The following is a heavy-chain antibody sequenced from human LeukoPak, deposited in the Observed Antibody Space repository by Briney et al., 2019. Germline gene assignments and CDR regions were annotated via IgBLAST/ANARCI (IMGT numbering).Heavy chain of an antibody. CDR2: IYYSGST. Sequence: PSETLSLTCTVSGGSISSSSYYWGWIRQPPGKGLEWIGSIYYSGSTYYNPSLKSRVTISVDTSKNQFSLKLNSVTAADTAVYYCARTGLWFGELDIWGQGTMVTVSS. D-gene: IGHD3-10*01. CDR3: ARTGLWFGELDI. J-gene: IGHJ3*02. V-gene: IGHV4-39*07. CDR1: GGSISSSSYY.